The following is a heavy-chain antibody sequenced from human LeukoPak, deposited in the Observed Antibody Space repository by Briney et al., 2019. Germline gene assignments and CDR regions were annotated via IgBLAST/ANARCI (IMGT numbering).Heavy chain of an antibody. CDR1: GFTFSNYA. CDR2: ISSGGTYE. J-gene: IGHJ4*02. Sequence: SFKASGFTFSNYAMHWVRQAPGKGLEWVSLISSGGTYEYYADSVKGRFTISRDNSKNTLYLQLNSLRAEDTAVYYCARDSTYYYDSGSSGPHYFDNWGQGTLVTVSS. D-gene: IGHD3-10*01. CDR3: ARDSTYYYDSGSSGPHYFDN. V-gene: IGHV3-30*01.